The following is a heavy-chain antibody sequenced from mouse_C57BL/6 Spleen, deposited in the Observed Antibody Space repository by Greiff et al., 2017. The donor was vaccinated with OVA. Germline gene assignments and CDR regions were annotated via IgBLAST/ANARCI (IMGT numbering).Heavy chain of an antibody. CDR1: GFSLTSYG. CDR3: AKNYPRYYAMDY. V-gene: IGHV2-4*01. CDR2: IWSGGST. Sequence: VQLVESGPGLVQPSQSLSITCTVSGFSLTSYGVHWVRQPPGKGLEWLGVIWSGGSTDYNAAFISRLSISKDNSKSQVFFKMNSLQADDTAIYYCAKNYPRYYAMDYWGQGTSVTVSS. J-gene: IGHJ4*01.